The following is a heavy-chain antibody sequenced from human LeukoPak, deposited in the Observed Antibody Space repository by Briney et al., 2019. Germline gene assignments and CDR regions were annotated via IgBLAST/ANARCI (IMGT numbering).Heavy chain of an antibody. D-gene: IGHD3-10*02. CDR3: ARRGLVPAFDI. CDR1: GFIFSSYW. J-gene: IGHJ3*02. CDR2: INSDGNIT. V-gene: IGHV3-74*01. Sequence: GGSLRLSCTASGFIFSSYWMHWVRQAPGKGLVWLSRINSDGNITTYADSVRGRFTISRDNAKNTLYLQMSSLGVDDTAVYFCARRGLVPAFDIWGQGTVVSVTS.